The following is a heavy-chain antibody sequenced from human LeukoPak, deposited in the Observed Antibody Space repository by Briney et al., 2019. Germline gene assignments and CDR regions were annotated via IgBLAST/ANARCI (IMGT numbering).Heavy chain of an antibody. CDR3: ARDGEPLAGTYYFDY. CDR2: INPSGGST. V-gene: IGHV1-46*01. D-gene: IGHD1-1*01. Sequence: ASVKVSCKASGYTFTSYYMHWVRQAPGQGLEWMGIINPSGGSTGYAQKFQGRVTMTRDTSTSTVYMELSSLRSEDTAVYYCARDGEPLAGTYYFDYWGQGTLVTVSS. J-gene: IGHJ4*02. CDR1: GYTFTSYY.